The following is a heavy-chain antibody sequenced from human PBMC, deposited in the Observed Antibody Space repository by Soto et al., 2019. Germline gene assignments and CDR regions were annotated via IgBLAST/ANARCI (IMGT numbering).Heavy chain of an antibody. J-gene: IGHJ4*02. CDR2: ISDSGGGT. V-gene: IGHV3-23*01. CDR1: GFTFSSYA. CDR3: AKHLSNGSPDY. D-gene: IGHD2-8*01. Sequence: GGSLRLSCAASGFTFSSYAMSWVRQAPGKGLEWVSLISDSGGGTYYADSVKGRFTISRDNAKNTLYLQMNSLRAEDTAVFYCAKHLSNGSPDYWGQGTLVTVS.